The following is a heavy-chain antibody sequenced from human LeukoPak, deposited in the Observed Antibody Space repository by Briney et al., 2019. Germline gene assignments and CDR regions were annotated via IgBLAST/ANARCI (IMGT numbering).Heavy chain of an antibody. D-gene: IGHD3-16*01. CDR1: GFTFGTSA. J-gene: IGHJ4*02. CDR2: ITSGDGSP. Sequence: GGSLRLSCAASGFTFGTSAMSWVRQTPEKGLEWVSTITSGDGSPYYADSVKGRFTISRDNSNNMLYLHMNSLRAEDTAVYYCTKRGAYYVDYWGRGIPVTVSS. V-gene: IGHV3-23*01. CDR3: TKRGAYYVDY.